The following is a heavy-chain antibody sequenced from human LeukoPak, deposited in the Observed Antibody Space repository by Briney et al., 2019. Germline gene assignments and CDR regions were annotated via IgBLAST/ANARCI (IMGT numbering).Heavy chain of an antibody. D-gene: IGHD3-22*01. Sequence: ASETLSLTCTVSGGSISSSSYYWGWIRQPPGKGLEWIGSIYYSGSTYYNPSLKSRVTISVDTSKNQFSLKLSPVTAADTAVYYCARRVGYYYDSSGYYYPDYWGQGTLSPSPQ. J-gene: IGHJ4*02. CDR1: GGSISSSSYY. V-gene: IGHV4-39*01. CDR2: IYYSGST. CDR3: ARRVGYYYDSSGYYYPDY.